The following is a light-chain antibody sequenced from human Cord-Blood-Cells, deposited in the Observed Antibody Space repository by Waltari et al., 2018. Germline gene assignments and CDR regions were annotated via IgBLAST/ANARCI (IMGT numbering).Light chain of an antibody. J-gene: IGKJ4*01. V-gene: IGKV1-39*01. CDR2: AAS. CDR3: QQSYSTPLT. CDR1: QSISIY. Sequence: DIQMTQSPSSLSASVGARVTITCRASQSISIYLNWYPQKPGKAPKLLIYAASSLQSGAPSRFSGIGSGTDFTLTISSLQPEDFATYYCQQSYSTPLTFGGGTKVEIK.